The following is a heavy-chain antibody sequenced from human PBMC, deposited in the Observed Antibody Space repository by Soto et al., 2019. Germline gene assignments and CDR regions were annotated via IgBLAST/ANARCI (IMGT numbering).Heavy chain of an antibody. D-gene: IGHD3-10*01. Sequence: QVQLQESGPGLVKPSKTLSLPCTVSGGSISSGGYYWSWIRQHPGKGLEWIGYIYYSGSTYYNPSLKSRVTISVDTSKNQFSRKLSSVAAADTAVYYCARVFGELFGNWFDPWGQGTLVTVSS. CDR1: GGSISSGGYY. J-gene: IGHJ5*02. V-gene: IGHV4-31*03. CDR2: IYYSGST. CDR3: ARVFGELFGNWFDP.